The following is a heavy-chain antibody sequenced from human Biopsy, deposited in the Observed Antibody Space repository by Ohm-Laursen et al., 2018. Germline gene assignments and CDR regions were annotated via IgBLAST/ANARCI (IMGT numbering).Heavy chain of an antibody. J-gene: IGHJ5*02. V-gene: IGHV1-69*10. D-gene: IGHD1-26*01. CDR2: IIPIPNVA. Sequence: GASVNVSCKASGDSFTSYAIGWVRQAPGQGLERMGGIIPIPNVATYAQKFQGRITITADESTSTAYMELSSLTSDDTAVYFCARGEGSSWFDPWGQGTLVIVSS. CDR1: GDSFTSYA. CDR3: ARGEGSSWFDP.